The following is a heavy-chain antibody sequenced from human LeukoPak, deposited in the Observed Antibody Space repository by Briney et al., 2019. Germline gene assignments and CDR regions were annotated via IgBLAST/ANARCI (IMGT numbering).Heavy chain of an antibody. J-gene: IGHJ3*02. Sequence: GASVKVYCKASGDSLTKYYIHWVRQAPGQGLEWMGIINPSDGSTTYTQKFQGRVTMTTDTSTSTVNMELSSLRSEDTALYYCAKVVAGGSYAFDIWGQGTMVTVSS. CDR1: GDSLTKYY. CDR2: INPSDGST. D-gene: IGHD6-19*01. V-gene: IGHV1-46*01. CDR3: AKVVAGGSYAFDI.